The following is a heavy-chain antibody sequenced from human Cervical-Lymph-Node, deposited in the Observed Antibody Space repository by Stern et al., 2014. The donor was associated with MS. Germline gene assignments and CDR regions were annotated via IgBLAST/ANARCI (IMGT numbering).Heavy chain of an antibody. Sequence: VQLVESGGGVVQPGRSLRLSCAASGFTFSSYGMHWVRQAPGKELEWVAVISYDGSNKYYADSVKGRFTISRDNSKNTLYLQMNSLRAEDTAVYYCAKEGRFLEWFPYYYGMDVWGQGTTVTVSS. CDR3: AKEGRFLEWFPYYYGMDV. CDR1: GFTFSSYG. CDR2: ISYDGSNK. J-gene: IGHJ6*02. V-gene: IGHV3-30*18. D-gene: IGHD3-3*01.